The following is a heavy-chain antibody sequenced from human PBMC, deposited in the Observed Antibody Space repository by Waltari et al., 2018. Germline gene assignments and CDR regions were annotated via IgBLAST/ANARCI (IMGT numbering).Heavy chain of an antibody. CDR2: IRSKDNSYAT. D-gene: IGHD4-17*01. Sequence: EVQLVESGGGLVQPGGSLKLSCAASGFTFSGSAMHWVRQASGKGLEGVGRIRSKDNSYATAYAASVKGRFTISRDDSKNTAYLQMNSLKTEDTAVYYCTSRPDYGDYDDAFDIWGQGTMVTVSS. V-gene: IGHV3-73*02. CDR3: TSRPDYGDYDDAFDI. CDR1: GFTFSGSA. J-gene: IGHJ3*02.